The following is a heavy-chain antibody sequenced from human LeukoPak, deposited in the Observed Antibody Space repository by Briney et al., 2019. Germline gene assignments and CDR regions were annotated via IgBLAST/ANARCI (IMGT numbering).Heavy chain of an antibody. Sequence: GGSLRLSCAASGFTFSSYGMHWVRQAPGKGLEWVAVIWYDGSNKYYADSVKGRFTISRDNAKNSLYLQMNSLRAEDTAVYYCAREAFGYCSGGSCYSGDYWGQGTLVTVSS. CDR1: GFTFSSYG. CDR2: IWYDGSNK. D-gene: IGHD2-15*01. V-gene: IGHV3-33*01. CDR3: AREAFGYCSGGSCYSGDY. J-gene: IGHJ4*02.